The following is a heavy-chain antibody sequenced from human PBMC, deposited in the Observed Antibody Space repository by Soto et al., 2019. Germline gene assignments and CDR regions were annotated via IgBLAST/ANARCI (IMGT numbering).Heavy chain of an antibody. V-gene: IGHV1-8*01. CDR1: GYTFTSYD. CDR3: ATVVTRHYYYGMDV. D-gene: IGHD2-21*02. CDR2: MNPNSGNT. Sequence: QVQLVQSGAEVKKPGASVKVSCKASGYTFTSYDINWVRQATGQGLEWMGWMNPNSGNTGYAQKFQGRVTMTRNTSISTAYMALSSLRSEDTAVYYCATVVTRHYYYGMDVWGQGTTVTVSS. J-gene: IGHJ6*02.